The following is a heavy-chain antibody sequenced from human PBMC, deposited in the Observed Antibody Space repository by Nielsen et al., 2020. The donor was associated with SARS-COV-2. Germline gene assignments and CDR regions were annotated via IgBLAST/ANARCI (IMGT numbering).Heavy chain of an antibody. J-gene: IGHJ6*02. Sequence: GESLKISCAASGFTFSSYAMSWVRQAPGKGLEWVSAISGSGGSTYYADSVKGRFTISRDNSKNTLYLQMNSLRAEDTAVYYCAKDLAYYYDSSGYSNYYYYGMDVWGQGTTVTVSS. V-gene: IGHV3-23*01. CDR2: ISGSGGST. CDR3: AKDLAYYYDSSGYSNYYYYGMDV. CDR1: GFTFSSYA. D-gene: IGHD3-22*01.